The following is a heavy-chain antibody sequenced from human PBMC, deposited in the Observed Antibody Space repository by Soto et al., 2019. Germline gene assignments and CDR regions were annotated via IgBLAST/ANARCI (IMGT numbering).Heavy chain of an antibody. J-gene: IGHJ4*02. CDR1: GGSMSSYY. Sequence: QVQLQESGPGLVKPSETLSLTCTVSGGSMSSYYWTWIRQPPGKGLEYIGYIYYSGSTDYNPPLTSRVTISADTSQNQFSLKLSSVTAADTAVYYCARISGYGDYIYWGQGTLVTVSS. V-gene: IGHV4-59*08. CDR3: ARISGYGDYIY. D-gene: IGHD4-17*01. CDR2: IYYSGST.